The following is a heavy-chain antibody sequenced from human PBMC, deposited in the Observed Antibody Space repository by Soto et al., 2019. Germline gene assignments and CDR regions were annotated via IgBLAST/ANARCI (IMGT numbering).Heavy chain of an antibody. Sequence: GGSLRLSCAASGFTVSSNYMSWVRQAPGKGLEWVSVIYSGGSTYYADSVKGRFTISRDNSKNTLYLQMNSLRAEDTAVYYCAREGYYDENQTVDYWGQGTLVTVSS. J-gene: IGHJ4*02. CDR3: AREGYYDENQTVDY. V-gene: IGHV3-66*01. CDR2: IYSGGST. D-gene: IGHD3-3*01. CDR1: GFTVSSNY.